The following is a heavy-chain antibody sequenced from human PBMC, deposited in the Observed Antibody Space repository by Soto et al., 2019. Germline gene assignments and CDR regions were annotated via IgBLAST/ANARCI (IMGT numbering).Heavy chain of an antibody. V-gene: IGHV5-51*01. Sequence: GESLKISCKGSGYSFTSYWIGWVRQMPGKGLEWMGIIYPGDSDTRYSPSFQGQVTISADKSISTAYLQWSSLKASDTAMYYCARHSPYSSSYYHGMDVWGQGTTVTVSS. CDR1: GYSFTSYW. CDR2: IYPGDSDT. D-gene: IGHD6-6*01. CDR3: ARHSPYSSSYYHGMDV. J-gene: IGHJ6*02.